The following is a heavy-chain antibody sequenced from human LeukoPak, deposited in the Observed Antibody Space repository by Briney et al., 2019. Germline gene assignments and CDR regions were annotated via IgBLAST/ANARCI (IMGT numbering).Heavy chain of an antibody. CDR2: IKQDGSEK. D-gene: IGHD5-18*01. V-gene: IGHV3-7*02. CDR1: GFTFSTYL. Sequence: GGSLRLSCAASGFTFSTYLMSWVRQAPGKGLEWVANIKQDGSEKFYVDAVKGRFTISRDNAENSLYLQMNSLRAEDTAVYYCVMYMSENAMVRWGQGTTVTVSS. CDR3: VMYMSENAMVR. J-gene: IGHJ6*02.